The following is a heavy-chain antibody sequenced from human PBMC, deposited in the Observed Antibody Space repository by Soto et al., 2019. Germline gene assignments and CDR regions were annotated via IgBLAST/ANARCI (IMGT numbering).Heavy chain of an antibody. CDR2: IIPIFGTA. Sequence: SVKVSCKASGGTFSSYAISWVRQAPGQGLEWMGGIIPIFGTANYAQKFQGRVTITADKSTSTAYMELSSLRSEDTAVYYCAISDNYYDSSGYMSFDYWGQGTLVTVSS. V-gene: IGHV1-69*06. CDR3: AISDNYYDSSGYMSFDY. D-gene: IGHD3-22*01. CDR1: GGTFSSYA. J-gene: IGHJ4*02.